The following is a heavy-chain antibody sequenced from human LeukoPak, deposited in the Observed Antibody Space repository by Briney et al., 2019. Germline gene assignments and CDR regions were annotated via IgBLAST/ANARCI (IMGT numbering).Heavy chain of an antibody. D-gene: IGHD5-12*01. Sequence: GGSLRLSCAASGFTFSSYWMHWVRQAPGKGLVWVSRINSDGSSTSYADSVKGRFTIPRDNAKNTLYLQMNSLRAEDTAVYYCASGYEAYYYYYGMDVWGQGTTVTVSS. J-gene: IGHJ6*02. V-gene: IGHV3-74*01. CDR3: ASGYEAYYYYYGMDV. CDR1: GFTFSSYW. CDR2: INSDGSST.